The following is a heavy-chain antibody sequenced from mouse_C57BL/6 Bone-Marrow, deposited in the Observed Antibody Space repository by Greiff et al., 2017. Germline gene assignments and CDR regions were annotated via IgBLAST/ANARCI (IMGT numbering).Heavy chain of an antibody. CDR2: IWSGGSP. D-gene: IGHD2-13*01. CDR1: GFSLTSYG. J-gene: IGHJ3*01. V-gene: IGHV2-2*01. Sequence: VQLQQSGPGLVQPSQRLSIPCTVSGFSLTSYGVHWVRQSQGKGLEWLGVIWSGGSPDYTAAFISRLSISKDNSNSQVFFKMNSLQADDTAIYYCARGIVVTTGAWFAYWGQGTLVTVSA. CDR3: ARGIVVTTGAWFAY.